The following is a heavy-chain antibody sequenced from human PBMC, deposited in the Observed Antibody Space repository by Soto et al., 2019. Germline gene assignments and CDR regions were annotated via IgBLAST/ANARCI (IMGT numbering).Heavy chain of an antibody. J-gene: IGHJ4*02. CDR1: GHTFTDYY. CDR2: INPNSGGT. V-gene: IGHV1-2*02. Sequence: ASVKVSCKASGHTFTDYYMHWVRQAPGQGLEWMGWINPNSGGTNYAQKFQGRVTMTRDTSISTAYMELSRLTSDDTAVYYCARPNKYDTTGYKYDWWGQGTLVTVSS. CDR3: ARPNKYDTTGYKYDW. D-gene: IGHD3-22*01.